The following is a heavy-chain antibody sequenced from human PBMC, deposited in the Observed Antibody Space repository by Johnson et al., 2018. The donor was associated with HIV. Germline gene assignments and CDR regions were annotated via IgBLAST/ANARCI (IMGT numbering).Heavy chain of an antibody. V-gene: IGHV3-7*01. CDR3: ARFPDYGDYEYAFDI. J-gene: IGHJ3*02. D-gene: IGHD4-17*01. CDR2: IKQDGSEK. Sequence: VLLVESGGGLVQPGGSLRLSCAASGFTFSSYWMSWVRQAPGKGLEWVANIKQDGSEKYYVDSVKGRFTISRDNAKNSLYLQMNSLRAEDTAVYYCARFPDYGDYEYAFDIWGQGTMVTVSS. CDR1: GFTFSSYW.